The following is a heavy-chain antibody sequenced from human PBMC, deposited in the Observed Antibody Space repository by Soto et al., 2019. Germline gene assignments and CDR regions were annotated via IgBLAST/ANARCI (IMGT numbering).Heavy chain of an antibody. CDR3: ARENDSSGYYQFDY. V-gene: IGHV4-34*01. J-gene: IGHJ4*02. CDR1: GGSFSGYY. Sequence: PSETLSLTCAVYGGSFSGYYWSWIRQPPGKGLEWIGEINHSGSTNYNPSLKSRVTISLDTSKNQFSLKLSSVTAADTAVYYCARENDSSGYYQFDYWGLGTLVTVSS. D-gene: IGHD3-22*01. CDR2: INHSGST.